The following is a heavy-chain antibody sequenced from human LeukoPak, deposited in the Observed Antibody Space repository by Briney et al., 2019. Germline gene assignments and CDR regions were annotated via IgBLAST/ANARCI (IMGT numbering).Heavy chain of an antibody. CDR3: ARRGYDFWSGYLYYFDY. V-gene: IGHV1-69*13. CDR2: IIPIFGTA. J-gene: IGHJ4*02. D-gene: IGHD3-3*01. Sequence: GASVKVSCKASGYTFTSYDINWVRQATGQGLEWMGGIIPIFGTANYAQKFQGRVTITADESTSTAYMELSSLRSEDTAVYYCARRGYDFWSGYLYYFDYWGQGTLVTVSS. CDR1: GYTFTSYD.